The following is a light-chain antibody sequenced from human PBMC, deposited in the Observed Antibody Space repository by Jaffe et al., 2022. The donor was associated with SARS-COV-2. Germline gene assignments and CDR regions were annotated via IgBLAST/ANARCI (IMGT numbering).Light chain of an antibody. J-gene: IGKJ4*01. CDR3: QQYDNLPFWVT. Sequence: DIQMTQSPSSLSASVGDRVTITCQASQDISNYLNWYQQKPGKAPKLLIYDASNLETGVPSRFSGSGSGTDFTFTISSLQPEDIATYYCQQYDNLPFWVTFGGGTKVEIK. CDR1: QDISNY. V-gene: IGKV1-33*01. CDR2: DAS.